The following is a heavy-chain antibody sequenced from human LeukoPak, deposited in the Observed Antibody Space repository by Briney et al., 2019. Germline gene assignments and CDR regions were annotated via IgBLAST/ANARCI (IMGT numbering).Heavy chain of an antibody. CDR1: GYTLTGYY. CDR3: ARDPPGHWYFDL. J-gene: IGHJ2*01. Sequence: ASVKVSCKASGYTLTGYYMHWVRQAPGQGLEWMGRINPNSGGTNYAQKFQGRVTMTRDTSISTAYMELSRLRSDDTAVYYCARDPPGHWYFDLWGRGTLVTVSS. CDR2: INPNSGGT. V-gene: IGHV1-2*06.